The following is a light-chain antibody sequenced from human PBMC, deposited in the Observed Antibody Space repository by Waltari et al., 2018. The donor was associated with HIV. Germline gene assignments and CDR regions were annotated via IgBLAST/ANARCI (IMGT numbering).Light chain of an antibody. CDR3: LLYMGSGVWV. Sequence: QAVVTQEPSFSVPPGETVTLTCGLNSGSVSPTHYASWYQQTPGQSPRTLIDNTYTRSVLGNRAALTITGAQADDESDYYCLLYMGSGVWVFGGGTKLTVL. J-gene: IGLJ3*02. V-gene: IGLV8-61*01. CDR1: SGSVSPTHY. CDR2: NTY.